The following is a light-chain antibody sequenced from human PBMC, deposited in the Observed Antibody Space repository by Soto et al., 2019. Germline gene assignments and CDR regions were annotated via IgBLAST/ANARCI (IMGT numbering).Light chain of an antibody. Sequence: DIQMTQSPSSLSASVGDRVTITCRASQSITSYLSWYQQQPGKAPKLLIYAASSLQSGVPSRFSGSGSGTDFTLTISSLQPEDFATYYCLQHNSYPRTFGQGTKVDI. CDR3: LQHNSYPRT. CDR1: QSITSY. J-gene: IGKJ1*01. CDR2: AAS. V-gene: IGKV1-39*01.